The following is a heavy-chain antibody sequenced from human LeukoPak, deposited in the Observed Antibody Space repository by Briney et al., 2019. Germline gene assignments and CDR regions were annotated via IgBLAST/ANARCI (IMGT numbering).Heavy chain of an antibody. CDR2: ISGSGGGT. D-gene: IGHD5-12*01. Sequence: GGSLRLSCAASGFTFSTFAMSWVRQAPGKGLEWVSAISGSGGGTYYADSVKGRLTISRDNSKNTLYLQMSSLRAEDTAVYYRAKAFSAYENWPPNWFDPWGQGTLVTVSS. CDR1: GFTFSTFA. J-gene: IGHJ5*02. V-gene: IGHV3-23*01. CDR3: AKAFSAYENWPPNWFDP.